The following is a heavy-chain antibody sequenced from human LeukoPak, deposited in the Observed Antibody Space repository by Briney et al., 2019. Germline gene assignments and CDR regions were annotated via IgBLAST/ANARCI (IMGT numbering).Heavy chain of an antibody. CDR3: AKAVVGVTFHFDY. Sequence: GGSLRLSCAASGFTFTSYAMSWVRQAPGKGLEWVSAISGSGGSTYYADSVKGRFTISRDNSKNTLYLQMNSLRAEDTAVYYCAKAVVGVTFHFDYWGQGTLVTVSS. V-gene: IGHV3-23*01. D-gene: IGHD2-15*01. CDR2: ISGSGGST. J-gene: IGHJ4*02. CDR1: GFTFTSYA.